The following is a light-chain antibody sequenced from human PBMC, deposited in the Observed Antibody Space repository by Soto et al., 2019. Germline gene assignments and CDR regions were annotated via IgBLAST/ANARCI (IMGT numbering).Light chain of an antibody. CDR1: QNVSTY. CDR2: DAS. V-gene: IGKV3-11*01. CDR3: QQRTNWLT. Sequence: EIGLTQSPATLSLSPGERATLSCRASQNVSTYLAWYQQKPGQAPRLLIYDASNRATGIPARFSGSGSGTDFTLTISSLEPEDFAVYYCQQRTNWLTFGPGTKVDIK. J-gene: IGKJ3*01.